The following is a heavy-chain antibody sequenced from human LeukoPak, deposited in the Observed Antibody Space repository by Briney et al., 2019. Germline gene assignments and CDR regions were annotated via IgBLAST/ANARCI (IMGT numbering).Heavy chain of an antibody. D-gene: IGHD6-13*01. CDR2: MNPNSGNT. V-gene: IGHV1-8*01. J-gene: IGHJ4*02. Sequence: EASVKVSCKASGYTFTSYDINWVRQAAGQGPEWMGWMNPNSGNTGYAQKFQGRVTMTRDTSIGTAYMELSSLRSEDTAVYYCAREAVIAAAGDDFDYWGQGTLVTVSS. CDR3: AREAVIAAAGDDFDY. CDR1: GYTFTSYD.